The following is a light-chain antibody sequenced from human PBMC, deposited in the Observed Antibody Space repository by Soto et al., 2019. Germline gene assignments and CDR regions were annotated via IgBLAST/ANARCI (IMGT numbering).Light chain of an antibody. Sequence: VGLTQSPATLSVSPGDRATISCRASENINTYLAWYQQKPGQAPKLLIYDASNRATGIPARFSGSGSGTDFTLTISSLEPEDFAVYYCQHRNNWPLTFGGGTTVEIK. V-gene: IGKV3-11*01. J-gene: IGKJ4*01. CDR3: QHRNNWPLT. CDR1: ENINTY. CDR2: DAS.